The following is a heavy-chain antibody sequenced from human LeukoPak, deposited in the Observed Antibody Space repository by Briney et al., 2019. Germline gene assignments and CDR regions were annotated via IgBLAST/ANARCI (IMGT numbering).Heavy chain of an antibody. CDR1: GYTFNAYY. CDR2: INPNSGDT. D-gene: IGHD2-8*02. Sequence: ASVTVSCKASGYTFNAYYLHWVRQAPGQGLEWMGWINPNSGDTKYAQKFQGRVTMTGDTSISTAYMELSRLRFDDTAVYYCAILRLSTGLWWFFDLRGRGTLVTVSS. V-gene: IGHV1-2*02. J-gene: IGHJ2*01. CDR3: AILRLSTGLWWFFDL.